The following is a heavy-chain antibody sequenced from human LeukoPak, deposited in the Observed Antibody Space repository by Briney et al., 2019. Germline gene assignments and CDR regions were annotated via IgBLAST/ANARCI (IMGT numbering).Heavy chain of an antibody. J-gene: IGHJ6*03. CDR1: GGTFSSYA. D-gene: IGHD3-22*01. CDR2: IIPIFGTA. CDR3: ARDRHYYYDSSGSSYYYYMDV. V-gene: IGHV1-69*05. Sequence: SVKVSCKASGGTFSSYAISWVPQAPGQGLEWMGRIIPIFGTANYAQKFQGRVTITTDESTSTAYMELSSLRSEDTAVYYCARDRHYYYDSSGSSYYYYMDVWGKGTTVTVSS.